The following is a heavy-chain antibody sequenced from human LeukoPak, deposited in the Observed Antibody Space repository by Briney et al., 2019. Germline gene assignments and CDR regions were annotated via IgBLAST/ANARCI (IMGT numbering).Heavy chain of an antibody. CDR3: ARDLASSSWPYYYYYGMDV. J-gene: IGHJ6*02. CDR2: IWYDGSNK. CDR1: GFTFSSYG. D-gene: IGHD6-13*01. V-gene: IGHV3-33*01. Sequence: GGSLRLSCAASGFTFSSYGMHWVRQAPGKGLEWVAVIWYDGSNKYYADSAKGRFTISRDNSKNTLYLQMNSLRAEDTAVYYCARDLASSSWPYYYYYGMDVWGQGTTVTVSS.